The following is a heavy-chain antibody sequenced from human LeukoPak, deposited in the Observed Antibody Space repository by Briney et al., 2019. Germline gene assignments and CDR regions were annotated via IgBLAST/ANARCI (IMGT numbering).Heavy chain of an antibody. Sequence: ASVKVSCKTSGYTFTSYGMHWVRQAPGQRLEWMGWINGGNGDAKYSQKFQGRVTIIRDTSASTAYMELSSLRSEDTAVYYCAPGYCSSTSCLPFSYWGQGTLVTVSS. CDR3: APGYCSSTSCLPFSY. J-gene: IGHJ4*02. D-gene: IGHD2-2*01. V-gene: IGHV1-3*01. CDR1: GYTFTSYG. CDR2: INGGNGDA.